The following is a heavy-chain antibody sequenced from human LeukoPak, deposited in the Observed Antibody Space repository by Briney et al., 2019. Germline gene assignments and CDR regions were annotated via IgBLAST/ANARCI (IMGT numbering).Heavy chain of an antibody. V-gene: IGHV1-8*03. CDR1: GYTFTMYA. J-gene: IGHJ6*03. CDR2: MNPNSGNT. Sequence: ASVTVSCKASGYTFTMYAINWVRQATGQGLEWMGWMNPNSGNTGYAQKFQGRVTITRNTSISTAYMELSSLRSEDTAVYYCARVQYDFWSGYYTGIPYYMDVWGKGTTVTVSS. D-gene: IGHD3-3*01. CDR3: ARVQYDFWSGYYTGIPYYMDV.